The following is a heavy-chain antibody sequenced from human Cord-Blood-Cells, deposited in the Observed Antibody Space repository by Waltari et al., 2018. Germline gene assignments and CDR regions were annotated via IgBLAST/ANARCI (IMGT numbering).Heavy chain of an antibody. Sequence: SWVRQPPGKGLEWIGEIYHSGSTNYNPSLKSRVTISVDKSKNQFSLKLSSVTAADTAVYYCARAIYYDSSGYYYYFDYWGQGTLVTVSS. V-gene: IGHV4-4*02. D-gene: IGHD3-22*01. CDR2: IYHSGST. J-gene: IGHJ4*02. CDR3: ARAIYYDSSGYYYYFDY.